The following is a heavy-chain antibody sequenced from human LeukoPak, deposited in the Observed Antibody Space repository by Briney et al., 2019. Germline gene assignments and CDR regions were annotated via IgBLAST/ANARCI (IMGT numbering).Heavy chain of an antibody. Sequence: SETLSLTCTVSGGSISSSSYYWGWFRQPPGKGLEWIGSIYYSGSTYYNPSLKSRVTISVDTSKNQFSLKLSSVTAADTAVYYCARPRGQWLQLDAFDIWGQGTMVTVSS. D-gene: IGHD5-24*01. CDR3: ARPRGQWLQLDAFDI. V-gene: IGHV4-39*01. CDR1: GGSISSSSYY. J-gene: IGHJ3*02. CDR2: IYYSGST.